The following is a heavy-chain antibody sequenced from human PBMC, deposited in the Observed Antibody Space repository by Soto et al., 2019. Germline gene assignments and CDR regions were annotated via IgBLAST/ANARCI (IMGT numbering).Heavy chain of an antibody. CDR2: ISYDGNMQ. J-gene: IGHJ4*02. D-gene: IGHD3-16*01. V-gene: IGHV3-30*03. Sequence: QVQLVESGGGVVQPGRSLRLSCAASGFTFSSHGMHWVRQAPGKGLEWVAVISYDGNMQNYADSVMGRFTISRDDSKKSLYLQMNSLRAEDTAVYHCARDRGAYFSFDYWSQGTLVTVTS. CDR1: GFTFSSHG. CDR3: ARDRGAYFSFDY.